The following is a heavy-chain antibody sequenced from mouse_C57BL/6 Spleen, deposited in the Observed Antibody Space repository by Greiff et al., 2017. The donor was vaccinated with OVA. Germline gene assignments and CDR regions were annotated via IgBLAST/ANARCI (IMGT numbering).Heavy chain of an antibody. J-gene: IGHJ4*01. CDR2: ISNGGGST. CDR1: GFTFSDYY. V-gene: IGHV5-12*01. CDR3: ARRPGDYYAMDY. Sequence: EVQGVESGGGLVQPGGSLKLSCAASGFTFSDYYMYWVRQTPETRLEWVAYISNGGGSTYYPDTVKGRFTISRDNAKNPLYLQMSRLKSEDTAMYYCARRPGDYYAMDYWGQGTSVTVSS.